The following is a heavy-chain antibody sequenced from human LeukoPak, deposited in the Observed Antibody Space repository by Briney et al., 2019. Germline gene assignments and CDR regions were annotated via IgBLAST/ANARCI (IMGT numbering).Heavy chain of an antibody. V-gene: IGHV4-59*12. CDR1: GGSISSYY. CDR3: ARVSGDDYGDYLHY. J-gene: IGHJ4*02. CDR2: IYYSGST. D-gene: IGHD4-17*01. Sequence: SETLSLTCTVSGGSISSYYWSWIRQSPGRGLEWIGYIYYSGSTIYNPSLKSRVTISIDTSKNQFSLKLSSVTAADTAVYYCARVSGDDYGDYLHYWGQGTLVTVSS.